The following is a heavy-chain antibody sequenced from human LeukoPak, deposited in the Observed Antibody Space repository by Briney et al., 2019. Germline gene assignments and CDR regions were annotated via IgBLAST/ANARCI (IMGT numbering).Heavy chain of an antibody. CDR2: ISGSGGIT. J-gene: IGHJ4*02. D-gene: IGHD5-24*01. CDR3: AKAFKTGYNVDTLDY. V-gene: IGHV3-23*01. Sequence: GGSLRLSCAASGFTFSSCAMSWVRQAQGKGLEWVSGISGSGGITDSADSVKGRFTISRDNSKNTLYLQMNSLRAEDTAVYYCAKAFKTGYNVDTLDYWGQGTLVTVSS. CDR1: GFTFSSCA.